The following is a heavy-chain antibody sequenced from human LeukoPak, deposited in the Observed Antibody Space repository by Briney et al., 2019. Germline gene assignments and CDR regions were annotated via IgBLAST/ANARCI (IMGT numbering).Heavy chain of an antibody. D-gene: IGHD3-3*01. CDR3: ARALRFLEWLPNYYYYYGMDV. CDR1: GGSISSSSYY. Sequence: ASETLSLTCTVSGGSISSSSYYWGWIRQPPGKGLEWIGSIYYSGSTYYNPSLKSRVTISVDTSKNQFSLKLSSVTAADTAVYYCARALRFLEWLPNYYYYYGMDVWGQGTTVTVSS. J-gene: IGHJ6*02. V-gene: IGHV4-39*01. CDR2: IYYSGST.